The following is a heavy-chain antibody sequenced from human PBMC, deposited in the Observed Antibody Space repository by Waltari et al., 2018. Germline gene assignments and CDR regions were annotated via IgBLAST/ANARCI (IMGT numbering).Heavy chain of an antibody. CDR1: GFTFSNYG. Sequence: EVQLVESGGALVQPGGSLTLSCAASGFTFSNYGMSWVRRGPGRGLEWVARIRASGGCFDYPDSVDGRLIISRDNSKSTVYLQMNSLRVDDTAVYYCARSIFRGVTAPDYWGQGTLVTVSS. V-gene: IGHV3-23*04. CDR3: ARSIFRGVTAPDY. D-gene: IGHD3-10*01. CDR2: IRASGGCF. J-gene: IGHJ4*02.